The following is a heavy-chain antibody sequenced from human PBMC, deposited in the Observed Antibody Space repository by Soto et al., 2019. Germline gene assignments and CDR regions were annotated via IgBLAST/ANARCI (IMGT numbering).Heavy chain of an antibody. J-gene: IGHJ6*02. CDR1: GYTSTDYY. CDR2: INPDSGDT. Sequence: ASVKVSCKASGYTSTDYYFHWVRQAPGQGLEWMGWINPDSGDTKYAQKFQGRVTMTRDTSISTAYMEMRRLTSDDTAVYFCARGPGTSATYYYYYPMDVWGQGTTVTAP. CDR3: ARGPGTSATYYYYYPMDV. V-gene: IGHV1-2*02.